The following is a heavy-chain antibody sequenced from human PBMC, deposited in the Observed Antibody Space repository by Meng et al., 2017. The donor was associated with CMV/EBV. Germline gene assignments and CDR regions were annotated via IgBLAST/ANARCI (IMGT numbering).Heavy chain of an antibody. D-gene: IGHD4-17*01. V-gene: IGHV1-8*01. CDR2: MNPNSGNT. J-gene: IGHJ4*02. Sequence: CKASGYTFTSYDINWVRQATGQGLEWMGWMNPNSGNTGYAQKFQGRVTMTRNTSISTAYMELSSLRSEDTAVYYCASLPVYGDYVRDYWGQGTLVTSPQ. CDR3: ASLPVYGDYVRDY. CDR1: GYTFTSYD.